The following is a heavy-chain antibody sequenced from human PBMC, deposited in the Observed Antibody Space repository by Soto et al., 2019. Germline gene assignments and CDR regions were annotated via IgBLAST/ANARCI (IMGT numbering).Heavy chain of an antibody. CDR1: GFTFGNYA. D-gene: IGHD1-26*01. CDR3: ARAVGMTTVNLDY. J-gene: IGHJ4*02. Sequence: LRLSCAASGFTFGNYAMHWVPQAPGKGLEWVAVTSFDGSDKYNADSVKGRFTISRDNSKNTLYLQMSSLRPEDTGVYFCARAVGMTTVNLDYWGQGTLVTVSS. CDR2: TSFDGSDK. V-gene: IGHV3-30*04.